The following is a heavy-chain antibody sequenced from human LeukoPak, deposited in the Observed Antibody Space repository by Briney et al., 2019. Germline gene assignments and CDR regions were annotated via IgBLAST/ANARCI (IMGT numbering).Heavy chain of an antibody. CDR2: ISGSGGST. V-gene: IGHV3-23*01. CDR1: GFTFSNYI. CDR3: AKDAFAYYFDY. J-gene: IGHJ4*02. Sequence: PGGSLRLSCAASGFTFSNYIMNWVRQAPGKGLEWVSAISGSGGSTYYADSVKGRFTIPRDNSKNTLYLQMNSLRAEDTAVYYCAKDAFAYYFDYWGQGTLVTVSS.